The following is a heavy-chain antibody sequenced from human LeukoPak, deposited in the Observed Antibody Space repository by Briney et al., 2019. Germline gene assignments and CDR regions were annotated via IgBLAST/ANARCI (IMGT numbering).Heavy chain of an antibody. Sequence: TGGSLRLSCAASGFTFSSYAMSWVRQAPGKGLEWVSAISGSAVGTHYADSVKGRFTISRDNSKNTLYLQMNSLRADDTAVYYCAKQACGGDCYSTFDPWGQGTLVTVSS. CDR3: AKQACGGDCYSTFDP. CDR2: ISGSAVGT. D-gene: IGHD2-21*02. V-gene: IGHV3-23*01. CDR1: GFTFSSYA. J-gene: IGHJ5*02.